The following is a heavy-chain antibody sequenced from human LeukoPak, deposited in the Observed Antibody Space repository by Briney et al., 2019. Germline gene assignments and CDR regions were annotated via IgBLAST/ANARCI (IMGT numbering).Heavy chain of an antibody. CDR2: VLPSGHNT. Sequence: ASVKVSCKASGYTFTGYYMHWVRQAPGQGLEWMGKVLPSGHNTDYAQNFQGRVTMTTDTSTSTVYMELSSLRSEDTAVYYCARTLSDSGLSSWGQGTLVTVSS. V-gene: IGHV1-46*01. J-gene: IGHJ5*02. CDR3: ARTLSDSGLSS. D-gene: IGHD3-10*01. CDR1: GYTFTGYY.